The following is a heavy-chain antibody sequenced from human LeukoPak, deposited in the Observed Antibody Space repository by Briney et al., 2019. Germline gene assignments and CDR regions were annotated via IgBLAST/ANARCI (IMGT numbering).Heavy chain of an antibody. CDR3: ARMGSGRGAWFDP. J-gene: IGHJ5*02. D-gene: IGHD6-19*01. V-gene: IGHV4-4*02. CDR2: VYVGGST. CDR1: AGSITSGNW. Sequence: SGTLSLTCTVSAGSITSGNWWIWVRQPPERGLEWIGEVYVGGSTNYNPSLKSRATISIDKSKNQFSLDLKSVTAADTAIYYCARMGSGRGAWFDPWGQGTLVTVSS.